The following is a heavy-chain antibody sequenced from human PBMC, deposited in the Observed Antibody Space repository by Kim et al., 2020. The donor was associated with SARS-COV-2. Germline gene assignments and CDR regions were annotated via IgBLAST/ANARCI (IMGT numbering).Heavy chain of an antibody. V-gene: IGHV4-31*03. CDR1: GGSISSGGYY. J-gene: IGHJ3*02. Sequence: SETLSLTCTVSGGSISSGGYYWSWIRQNPGKGLEWIGYMYNSGNTYYNPSLKSRLTISVYTSKNQFSLKLSSVTAADTAMFYCARAGGTSGFSQAFDIWGRGTMVTVSS. CDR2: MYNSGNT. CDR3: ARAGGTSGFSQAFDI. D-gene: IGHD3-22*01.